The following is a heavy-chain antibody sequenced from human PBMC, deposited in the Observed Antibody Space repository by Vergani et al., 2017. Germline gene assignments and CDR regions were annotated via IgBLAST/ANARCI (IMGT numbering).Heavy chain of an antibody. D-gene: IGHD5-12*01. CDR2: FDPSDSYT. J-gene: IGHJ4*02. CDR1: VYSFTSYW. V-gene: IGHV5-10-1*04. Sequence: EVPLVLSGAEVKKPGESLSISCKGSVYSFTSYWIRWVRQLPGKVLEGRGRFDPSDSYTHYSPCFQGQVTIQADKSISTAYLQWNSLKAPDTAMYYCARRGYSSNDPLYYWGQGTLVTVSS. CDR3: ARRGYSSNDPLYY.